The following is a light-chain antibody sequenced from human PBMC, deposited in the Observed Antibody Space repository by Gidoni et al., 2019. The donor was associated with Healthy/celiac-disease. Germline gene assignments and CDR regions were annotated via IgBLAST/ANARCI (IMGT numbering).Light chain of an antibody. J-gene: IGKJ1*01. CDR3: QQYGSSPWT. CDR2: GAS. CDR1: QSVSSSY. V-gene: IGKV3-20*01. Sequence: DIVLTQSPGTLSLSPGARATLSCRASQSVSSSYLAWYQQKPGQAPRILIYGASRRATGIPDRFSGSGSGTDFTLTISRLEPEDFAVYYCQQYGSSPWTFGQGTKVEIK.